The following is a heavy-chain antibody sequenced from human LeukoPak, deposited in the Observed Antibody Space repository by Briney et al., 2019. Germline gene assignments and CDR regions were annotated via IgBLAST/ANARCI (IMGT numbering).Heavy chain of an antibody. CDR2: IYYSGST. V-gene: IGHV4-59*01. J-gene: IGHJ6*02. CDR1: GGSISSYY. CDR3: ARISPYYGMDV. Sequence: SETLSLTCTVSGGSISSYYWSWIRQPPGKGLEWIGYIYYSGSTNYNPSLKSRVTISVDTSKNQFSLKLSSVTAADTAVYYCARISPYYGMDVWGQGTTVTASS.